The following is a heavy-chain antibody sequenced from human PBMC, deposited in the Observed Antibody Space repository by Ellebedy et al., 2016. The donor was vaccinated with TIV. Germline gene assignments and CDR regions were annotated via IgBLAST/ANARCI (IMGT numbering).Heavy chain of an antibody. J-gene: IGHJ4*02. V-gene: IGHV3-9*01. CDR1: GFTFENYT. CDR3: ARDLRITARDYYLDY. D-gene: IGHD6-6*01. CDR2: ISWDSVTI. Sequence: GGSLRLSXAASGFTFENYTMHWVRQAPGKGLEWVSGISWDSVTIGCADSVKGRFSMSRDNAKNSLYLQMNRLRADDTAFYYCARDLRITARDYYLDYWGQGTLVTVSS.